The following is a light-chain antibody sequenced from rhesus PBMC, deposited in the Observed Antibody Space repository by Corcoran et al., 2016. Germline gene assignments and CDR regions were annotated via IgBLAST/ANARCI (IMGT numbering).Light chain of an antibody. V-gene: IGKV1S8*01. CDR1: QNIYSN. Sequence: DIQMTQSPSALSASVGDRVTISCRASQNIYSNLAWYQQKPGKAPKLLIFVASSLQTGIPSRFSGSGTGTDVTLTISSLQPEDSAAYYCQQYSSSPFTFGPGTKLDIK. CDR2: VAS. CDR3: QQYSSSPFT. J-gene: IGKJ3*01.